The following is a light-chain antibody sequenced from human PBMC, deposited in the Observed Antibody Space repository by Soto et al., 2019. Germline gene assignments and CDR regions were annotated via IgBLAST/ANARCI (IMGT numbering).Light chain of an antibody. Sequence: EVVLTQSPGTLSLSPGERATLSCRASESVSSSFLTWYQQKPGQDPRLLIYRTSNRVTGIPDRFSGSGSGTDFTLTIRRLEPEDFAVYCCQHYGNSLWTFGQGTKVEIK. CDR1: ESVSSSF. J-gene: IGKJ1*01. CDR3: QHYGNSLWT. V-gene: IGKV3-20*01. CDR2: RTS.